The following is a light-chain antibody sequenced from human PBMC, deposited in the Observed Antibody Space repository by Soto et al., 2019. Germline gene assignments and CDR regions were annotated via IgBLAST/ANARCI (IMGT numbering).Light chain of an antibody. CDR1: QSVSSN. Sequence: DIVLTQSPANMALSPCETATRSWSASQSVSSNLAWYQQKRGQAPRLLMYDVSTRATGVPARFSGSGSGTEFTLTISSLQSEDFALYYCQQYDHWPPATFGQGTKVDIK. CDR2: DVS. CDR3: QQYDHWPPAT. J-gene: IGKJ1*01. V-gene: IGKV3-15*01.